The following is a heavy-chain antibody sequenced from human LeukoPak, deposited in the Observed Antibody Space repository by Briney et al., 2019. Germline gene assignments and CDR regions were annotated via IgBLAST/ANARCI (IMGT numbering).Heavy chain of an antibody. Sequence: GATVKVSCKASGGTFSSYAISWVRQAPGQGLEWMGGIIPIFGTANYAQKFQGRVTITADESTSTAYTELSSLRSEDTAVYYCARVGATAFDYWGQGTLVTVSS. D-gene: IGHD1-26*01. J-gene: IGHJ4*02. CDR1: GGTFSSYA. V-gene: IGHV1-69*13. CDR2: IIPIFGTA. CDR3: ARVGATAFDY.